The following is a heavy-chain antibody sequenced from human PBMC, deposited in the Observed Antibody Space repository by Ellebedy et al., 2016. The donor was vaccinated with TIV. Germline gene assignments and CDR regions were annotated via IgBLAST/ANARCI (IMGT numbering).Heavy chain of an antibody. V-gene: IGHV3-21*01. J-gene: IGHJ4*02. CDR3: ARDKYGDYGYDY. Sequence: GGSLRLXXAASGFTFTTYVLNWVRQAPGKGLEWVSSISSSSSYIYYADSAKGRFTISRDNAKNSLYLQMNSLRAEDTAVYYCARDKYGDYGYDYWGQGTLVTVSS. CDR2: ISSSSSYI. CDR1: GFTFTTYV. D-gene: IGHD4-17*01.